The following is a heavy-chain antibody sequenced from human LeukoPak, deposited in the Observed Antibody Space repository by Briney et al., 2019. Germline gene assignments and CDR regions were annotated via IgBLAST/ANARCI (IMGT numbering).Heavy chain of an antibody. CDR3: ARDWFHAIDY. J-gene: IGHJ4*02. CDR2: ITSDGTST. Sequence: GGSLRLSCAASGFTFSSYEMNWVRQPPGQGLVWVARITSDGTSTSYAESVKGRFTIPRDNAKNTLYLQMSSLRAEDTALYYCARDWFHAIDYWGQGTLVTVSS. CDR1: GFTFSSYE. V-gene: IGHV3-74*03. D-gene: IGHD2/OR15-2a*01.